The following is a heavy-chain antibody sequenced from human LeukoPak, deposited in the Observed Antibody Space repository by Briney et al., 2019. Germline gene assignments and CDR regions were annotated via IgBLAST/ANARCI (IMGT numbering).Heavy chain of an antibody. Sequence: KSSETLSPTCTVSGGSISSYYWSWIRQPPGKGLEWIGYIYYSGSTNYNPSLKSRVTISVDRSKNQFSLKLSSVTAADTAVYYCARVADGYWGQGTLVTVSS. D-gene: IGHD5-24*01. J-gene: IGHJ4*02. CDR3: ARVADGY. V-gene: IGHV4-59*01. CDR2: IYYSGST. CDR1: GGSISSYY.